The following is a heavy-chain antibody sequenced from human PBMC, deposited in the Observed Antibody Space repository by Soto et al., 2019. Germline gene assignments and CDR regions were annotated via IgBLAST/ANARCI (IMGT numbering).Heavy chain of an antibody. CDR2: ISGSGGST. CDR1: GFTFSSYA. CDR3: AKDFFMFHGDYLPKGDYFDY. V-gene: IGHV3-23*01. D-gene: IGHD4-17*01. J-gene: IGHJ4*02. Sequence: PGGSLRLSCAASGFTFSSYAMSWVRQAPGKGLEWVSAISGSGGSTYYADSVKGRFTISRDNSKNTLYLQMNSLRAEDTAVYYCAKDFFMFHGDYLPKGDYFDYWGQGTLVTVSS.